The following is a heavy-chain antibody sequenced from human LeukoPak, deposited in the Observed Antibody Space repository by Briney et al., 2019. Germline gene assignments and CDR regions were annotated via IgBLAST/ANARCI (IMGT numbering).Heavy chain of an antibody. CDR1: GFTFSSYA. Sequence: GGFLRLSCAASGFTFSSYAMHWVRQAPGKGLEWVAVISYDGSNKYYADSVKGRFTISRDNSKNTLYLQMNSLRAEDTAVYYCANTAAGTIGYWGQGTLVTVSS. V-gene: IGHV3-30*04. CDR2: ISYDGSNK. J-gene: IGHJ4*02. D-gene: IGHD6-13*01. CDR3: ANTAAGTIGY.